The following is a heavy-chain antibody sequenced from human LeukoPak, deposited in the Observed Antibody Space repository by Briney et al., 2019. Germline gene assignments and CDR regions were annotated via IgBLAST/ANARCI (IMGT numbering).Heavy chain of an antibody. Sequence: PSETLSLTCTVSGYSISSGYYWGWIRQPPGKGLEWIGSMYHSGSFHYNPSLKSRVTISVDTSKNQFSLKLSSVTAADTAVYYCARGRDGYNENWGQGTLVTVSS. D-gene: IGHD5-24*01. V-gene: IGHV4-38-2*02. J-gene: IGHJ4*02. CDR2: MYHSGSF. CDR3: ARGRDGYNEN. CDR1: GYSISSGYY.